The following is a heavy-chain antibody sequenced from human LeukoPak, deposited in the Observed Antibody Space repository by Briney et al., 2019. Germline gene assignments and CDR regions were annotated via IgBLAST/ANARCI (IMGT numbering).Heavy chain of an antibody. CDR2: INHSGST. J-gene: IGHJ1*01. D-gene: IGHD6-19*01. V-gene: IGHV4-34*01. CDR3: ARAGFRQLRLAYFQH. CDR1: GGSFSGYY. Sequence: SETLSLTCAVYGGSFSGYYWSWIRQPPGKGLEWIGEINHSGSTNYNPSLKSRVTISVDTSKNQFSLKLSSVTAADTAVYYCARAGFRQLRLAYFQHWGQGTLVTVSS.